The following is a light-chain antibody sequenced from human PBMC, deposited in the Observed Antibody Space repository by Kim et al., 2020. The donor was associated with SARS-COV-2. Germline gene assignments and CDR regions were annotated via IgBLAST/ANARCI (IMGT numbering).Light chain of an antibody. V-gene: IGKV1-5*03. J-gene: IGKJ4*01. Sequence: DIQMTQSPSTLSASVGDRVTITCRASQSIGIWLAWYQHKPGTAPKLLIYKASNLESGVPSRFSGSGSGTEFTLTISSLQPDVFATYYCQHYETYSWLTFGGGTKVDIK. CDR3: QHYETYSWLT. CDR1: QSIGIW. CDR2: KAS.